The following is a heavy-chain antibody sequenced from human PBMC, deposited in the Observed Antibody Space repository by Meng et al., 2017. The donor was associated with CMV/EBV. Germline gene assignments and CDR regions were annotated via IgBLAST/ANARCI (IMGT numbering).Heavy chain of an antibody. D-gene: IGHD4-17*01. CDR3: AGGHYDDAVDI. Sequence: GSLRLSCTVSGGSISSDYWSWIRQPPGKGLEWIGYIYYSGSTNYNPSLKSRVTISVDTSKNQFSLKLTSVTAADTAVYYCAGGHYDDAVDIWGRGTMVTVSS. CDR1: GGSISSDY. V-gene: IGHV4-59*01. CDR2: IYYSGST. J-gene: IGHJ3*02.